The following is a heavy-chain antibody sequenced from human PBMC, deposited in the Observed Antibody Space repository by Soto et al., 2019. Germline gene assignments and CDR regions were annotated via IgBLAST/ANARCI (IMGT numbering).Heavy chain of an antibody. V-gene: IGHV3-48*02. J-gene: IGHJ4*02. Sequence: EVQLVESGGDLVQRGGSLRLSCAASGFTFNIYSMNWVRQAPGKGLEWFSYITSDTKTIKYADSVKGRFTISRDNAKNSVYLQMNSLRDEPTAVYYCARSVEGHFDYWGQGTVVTVSS. CDR2: ITSDTKTI. D-gene: IGHD6-19*01. CDR1: GFTFNIYS. CDR3: ARSVEGHFDY.